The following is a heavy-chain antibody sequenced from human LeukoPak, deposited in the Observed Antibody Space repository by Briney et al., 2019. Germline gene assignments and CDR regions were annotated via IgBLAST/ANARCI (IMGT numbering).Heavy chain of an antibody. D-gene: IGHD4-23*01. Sequence: GGSLRLSCAASGFTFSSYWMSWVRQAPGKGLEWVAFISEDAGGNKYYADSVKGRFTISRDNSRNTLYLQVNSLRAEDTAVYYCARDLRAMVVTAGPDYWGQGTLVTVSS. CDR1: GFTFSSYW. CDR3: ARDLRAMVVTAGPDY. J-gene: IGHJ4*02. V-gene: IGHV3-30-3*01. CDR2: ISEDAGGNK.